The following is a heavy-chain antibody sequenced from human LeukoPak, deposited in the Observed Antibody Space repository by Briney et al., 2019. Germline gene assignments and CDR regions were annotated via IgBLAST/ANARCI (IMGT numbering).Heavy chain of an antibody. Sequence: GGSLRLSCAASGFTFSSYWMSWVRQAPGKGLEWVANIKQDGSEKYYVDSVEGRFTISRDNAKNALYLQMNSLRGEDTAVYYCVARGGWYVYYYYMDVWGKGTTVTVSS. D-gene: IGHD6-19*01. CDR1: GFTFSSYW. V-gene: IGHV3-7*01. CDR2: IKQDGSEK. J-gene: IGHJ6*03. CDR3: VARGGWYVYYYYMDV.